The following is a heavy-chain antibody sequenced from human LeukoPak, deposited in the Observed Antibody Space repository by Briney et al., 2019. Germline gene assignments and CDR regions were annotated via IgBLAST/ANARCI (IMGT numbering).Heavy chain of an antibody. Sequence: SETLSLTCTVSGASITSSGYYWGWIRQPPGKGLEWIGTIYHSGSTYYNPSLKSRVTISVDTSKNQFSLRLSSVTAADTAVYYCARDTWKYYYDSSGYYYDWGQGTLVTVSS. J-gene: IGHJ4*02. D-gene: IGHD3-22*01. CDR2: IYHSGST. CDR1: GASITSSGYY. CDR3: ARDTWKYYYDSSGYYYD. V-gene: IGHV4-39*07.